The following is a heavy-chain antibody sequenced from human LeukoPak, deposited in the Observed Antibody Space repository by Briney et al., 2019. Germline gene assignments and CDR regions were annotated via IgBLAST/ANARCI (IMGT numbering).Heavy chain of an antibody. CDR1: GYTFTSYY. Sequence: ASVKVSCKASGYTFTSYYLHWVRQAPGQGLEWMGFINPSGGSTRYAQKFQGRVTITRNTSISTAYMELSSLRSEDTAVYYCARGWPRFLEGFDPWGQGTLVTVSS. V-gene: IGHV1-46*01. CDR2: INPSGGST. J-gene: IGHJ5*02. CDR3: ARGWPRFLEGFDP. D-gene: IGHD3-3*01.